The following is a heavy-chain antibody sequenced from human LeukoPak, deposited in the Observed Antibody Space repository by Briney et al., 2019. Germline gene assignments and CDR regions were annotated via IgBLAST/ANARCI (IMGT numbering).Heavy chain of an antibody. CDR1: GYTFTGYY. Sequence: ASVEVSCKASGYTFTGYYMHWVRQAPGQGLEWMGWINPNSGGTNYAQKFRGWVTMTRDTSISTAYMELSRLRSDDTAVYYCARVARGYSYGWDAFDIWGQGTMVTVSS. CDR3: ARVARGYSYGWDAFDI. CDR2: INPNSGGT. J-gene: IGHJ3*02. V-gene: IGHV1-2*04. D-gene: IGHD5-18*01.